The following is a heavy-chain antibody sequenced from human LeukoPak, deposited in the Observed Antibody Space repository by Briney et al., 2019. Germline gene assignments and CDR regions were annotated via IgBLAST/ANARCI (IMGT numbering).Heavy chain of an antibody. V-gene: IGHV3-30*03. D-gene: IGHD3-3*01. Sequence: GGSLRLSCVASGFTFTRNCMHWVRQAPGKGLEWVAAIPHDGSNALYADSVKGRFIISRDDSENTQYLQMNSLRIEDSAMYYYATGSDYYYASWGQGTLVTVSS. CDR2: IPHDGSNA. CDR3: ATGSDYYYAS. J-gene: IGHJ5*02. CDR1: GFTFTRNC.